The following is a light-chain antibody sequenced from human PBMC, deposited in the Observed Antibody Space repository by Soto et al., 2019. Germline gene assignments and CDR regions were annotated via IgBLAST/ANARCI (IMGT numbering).Light chain of an antibody. V-gene: IGKV1-9*01. CDR2: DAS. Sequence: TQLPQAPSSLSASVVARVFITSRASQDSTKYLAWYQQKPGKAPNLLIYDASTLHSGVPSRFSGSGSGTDFTLTIRGLQPEDFATYFCQQLSSYPSTCGGGTKVENK. CDR3: QQLSSYPST. J-gene: IGKJ4*01. CDR1: QDSTKY.